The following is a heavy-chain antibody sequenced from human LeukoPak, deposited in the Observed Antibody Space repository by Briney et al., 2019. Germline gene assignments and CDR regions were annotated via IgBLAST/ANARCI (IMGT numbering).Heavy chain of an antibody. J-gene: IGHJ6*02. CDR1: GFTFSSYG. CDR2: IWYDGSNK. CDR3: AKSESSGYYYGYYYYGMDV. D-gene: IGHD3-22*01. V-gene: IGHV3-33*06. Sequence: GGSLRLSCAASGFTFSSYGMHWVRQAPGKGLEWVAVIWYDGSNKHYADSVKGRFTISRDNSKNTLYLQMNSLRAEDTAVYYCAKSESSGYYYGYYYYGMDVWGQGTTVTVSS.